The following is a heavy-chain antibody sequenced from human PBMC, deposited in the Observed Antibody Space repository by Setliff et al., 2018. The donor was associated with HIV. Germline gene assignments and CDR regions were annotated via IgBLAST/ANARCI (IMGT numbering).Heavy chain of an antibody. CDR1: GYTFTDYY. V-gene: IGHV1-2*02. CDR3: ARVPTHFEWYPPPSDSYHGMDV. Sequence: GASVKVSCKASGYTFTDYYMHWVRQAPGQGLEWMGWINPNTGGTNYAQKFQGRVTVTRDTSISTAYMDLGRLRSDDTAVYYCARVPTHFEWYPPPSDSYHGMDVWGQGTTVTVSS. J-gene: IGHJ6*02. D-gene: IGHD3-9*01. CDR2: INPNTGGT.